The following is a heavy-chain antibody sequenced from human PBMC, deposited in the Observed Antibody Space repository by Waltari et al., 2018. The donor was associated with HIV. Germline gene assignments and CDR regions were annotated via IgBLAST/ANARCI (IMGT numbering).Heavy chain of an antibody. CDR3: SRLILGTTSRYFAA. CDR1: VGSIKNPAYY. D-gene: IGHD1-26*01. J-gene: IGHJ2*01. V-gene: IGHV4-39*02. Sequence: QVQLQELGPGLVKPSETLSLVCSVSVGSIKNPAYYWAWMRQPPGKGFAWIGTSHSAGNTYYKPSDTSSLQSRITISADTSKNPFSRRLASLTAADTAVYFCSRLILGTTSRYFAAWGRGTLVTVSS. CDR2: SHSAGNT.